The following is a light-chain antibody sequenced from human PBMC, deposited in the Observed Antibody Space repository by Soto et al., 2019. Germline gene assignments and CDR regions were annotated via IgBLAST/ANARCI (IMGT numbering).Light chain of an antibody. CDR1: QDISNY. J-gene: IGKJ5*01. Sequence: DIQMTQSPSSLSASVGDRVAITCRASQDISNYLAWYQQKPGKVPSLLIYAASALQSGVPSRFSGSGSGTDFTLTISSLQPEDVATYYCQNYQNYGSVPITFGQGTRLESK. CDR3: QNYQNYGSVPIT. V-gene: IGKV1-27*01. CDR2: AAS.